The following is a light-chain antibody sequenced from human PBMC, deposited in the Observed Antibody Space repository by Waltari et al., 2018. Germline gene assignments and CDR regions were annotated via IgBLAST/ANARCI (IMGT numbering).Light chain of an antibody. Sequence: DIQLTQSPSPLSASVSARVTITCRASQYINNYLNWYQQRPGKAPNLLISAASNLQSGAPSRFSGRGSGTNFTHTISSLQPENFATYFCHQSYSYPRGFTFGPGTTVDIK. CDR3: HQSYSYPRGFT. CDR1: QYINNY. J-gene: IGKJ3*01. CDR2: AAS. V-gene: IGKV1-39*01.